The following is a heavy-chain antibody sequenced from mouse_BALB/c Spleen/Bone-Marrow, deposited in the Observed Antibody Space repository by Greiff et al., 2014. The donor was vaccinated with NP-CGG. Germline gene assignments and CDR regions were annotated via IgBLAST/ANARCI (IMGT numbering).Heavy chain of an antibody. D-gene: IGHD1-1*01. Sequence: VQLQQSGAELVKPGASVKLSCTASGFNIKDTFMHWVEQRHEQGLEWIGRIDTENGDTKNDPKFQGKATITADTSSNTAYLQLSRLSSEDTGVYYCTKPSFYYGSSYWYFDFWGAGTTVTVSS. V-gene: IGHV14-3*02. CDR2: IDTENGDT. J-gene: IGHJ1*01. CDR1: GFNIKDTF. CDR3: TKPSFYYGSSYWYFDF.